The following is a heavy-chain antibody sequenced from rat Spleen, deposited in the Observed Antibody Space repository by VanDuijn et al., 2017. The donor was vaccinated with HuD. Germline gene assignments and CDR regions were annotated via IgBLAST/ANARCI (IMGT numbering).Heavy chain of an antibody. CDR2: ISYDGSTT. V-gene: IGHV5-7*01. CDR3: ASLMYTPDYLGVMDV. J-gene: IGHJ4*01. CDR1: GFTFSNCD. Sequence: EVQLVESGGGLVQPGRSMKLSCVASGFTFSNCDMAWVRQAPKKGLEWVARISYDGSTTSYRDSVKGRFTISRDNARNTLYLQMDSLRSEDTATYYCASLMYTPDYLGVMDVWGQGASVTVSS. D-gene: IGHD1-6*01.